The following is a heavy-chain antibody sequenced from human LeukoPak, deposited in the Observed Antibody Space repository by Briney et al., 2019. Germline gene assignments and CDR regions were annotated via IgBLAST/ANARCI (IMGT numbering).Heavy chain of an antibody. V-gene: IGHV4-4*08. CDR3: AGRGQRYFRD. Sequence: SETLSFTCSVSGDSITTDYWSWIRQPPGKGLEWIGYIYRLGNTDYNPSLKSRVTISVDTSKNQLSLNLSSVTAADTAVYYCAGRGQRYFRDWGQGTLVTVSS. CDR2: IYRLGNT. CDR1: GDSITTDY. J-gene: IGHJ1*01.